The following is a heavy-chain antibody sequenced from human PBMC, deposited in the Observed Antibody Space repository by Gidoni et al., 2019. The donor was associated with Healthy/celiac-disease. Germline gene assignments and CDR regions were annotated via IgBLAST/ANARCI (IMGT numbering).Heavy chain of an antibody. CDR1: GGSISSYY. J-gene: IGHJ3*02. CDR3: GGGGSSGGDAFDI. D-gene: IGHD6-19*01. Sequence: QVQLQESGPGLVKPSETLSLTCTVSGGSISSYYWSWIRQPPGKGLEWIGYIYYSGSTNYNPSPKRRVNITRDTSKNQVSLELSSVTAADTGVYYCGGGGSSGGDAFDIWGQGTMVTVSS. CDR2: IYYSGST. V-gene: IGHV4-59*01.